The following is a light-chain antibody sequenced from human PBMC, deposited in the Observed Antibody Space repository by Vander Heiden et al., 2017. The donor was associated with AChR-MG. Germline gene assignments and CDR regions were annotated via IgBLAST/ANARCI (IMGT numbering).Light chain of an antibody. CDR2: DDT. Sequence: SYVLAQPPSVSMAPGKTARITCGGTNIGSKSVHWFQQKPGQAPVVVVYDDTGRPSGIPERVSGSNSGNTATLNITRVEAGDEADDYCQVWARTNDHVVFGGGTKLTVL. J-gene: IGLJ3*02. V-gene: IGLV3-21*03. CDR3: QVWARTNDHVV. CDR1: NIGSKS.